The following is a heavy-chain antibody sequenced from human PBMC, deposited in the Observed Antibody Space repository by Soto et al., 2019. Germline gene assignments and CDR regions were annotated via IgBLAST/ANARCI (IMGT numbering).Heavy chain of an antibody. CDR1: GFTFTSSA. V-gene: IGHV1-58*01. D-gene: IGHD4-17*01. CDR3: GAETMGYGYYYGMYV. CDR2: IVVGSGNT. J-gene: IGHJ6*02. Sequence: SVKVSCKASGFTFTSSAVQWVRQARGQRLECIGWIVVGSGNTNYAQKFKERVNITRDMSTSTAYMELRRLRSEDTAVYYCGAETMGYGYYYGMYVWGQGTTVTVS.